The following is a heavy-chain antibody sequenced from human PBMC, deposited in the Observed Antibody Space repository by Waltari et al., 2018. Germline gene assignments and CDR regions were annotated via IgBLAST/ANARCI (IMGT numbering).Heavy chain of an antibody. CDR1: CFPFSNYG. CDR2: ISGSGGTT. CDR3: AKSTGSYYEVFDY. D-gene: IGHD1-26*01. J-gene: IGHJ4*02. V-gene: IGHV3-23*04. Sequence: EVRLVESGGGLVQPGGSLTLSCAASCFPFSNYGMCWVRQAPGKGLECVSTISGSGGTTFYADSVKGRFTMSKDNSKNTLFLQMNSLRFDDTAEYYCAKSTGSYYEVFDYWGRGTLVTVSS.